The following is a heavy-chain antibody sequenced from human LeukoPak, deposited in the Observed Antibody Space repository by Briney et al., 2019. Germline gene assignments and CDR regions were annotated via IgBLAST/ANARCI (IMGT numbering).Heavy chain of an antibody. V-gene: IGHV3-23*01. D-gene: IGHD6-19*01. Sequence: GGSLRLSCAASGFTFSSYGVHWVRQAPGKGLEWVSAISGSGGSTYYADSVKGRFTISRDNSKNTLYLQMNSLRAEDTAVYYCAKDSEVAGTADYFDYWGQGTLVTVSS. CDR2: ISGSGGST. CDR1: GFTFSSYG. J-gene: IGHJ4*02. CDR3: AKDSEVAGTADYFDY.